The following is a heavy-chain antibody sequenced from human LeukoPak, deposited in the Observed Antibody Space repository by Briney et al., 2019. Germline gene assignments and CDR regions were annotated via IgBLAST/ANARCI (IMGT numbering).Heavy chain of an antibody. D-gene: IGHD6-13*01. V-gene: IGHV5-10-1*01. CDR2: IGPSDSYI. J-gene: IGHJ4*02. CDR3: ARHLFSSSPSDY. Sequence: GESLKISCKGSGYTFTTYWISWVRQMPGKGLEWMGRIGPSDSYINYSPSLQGNVTISTDKSVSTVYLQWSSLQASDTAMYYCARHLFSSSPSDYWGQGTLVTVSS. CDR1: GYTFTTYW.